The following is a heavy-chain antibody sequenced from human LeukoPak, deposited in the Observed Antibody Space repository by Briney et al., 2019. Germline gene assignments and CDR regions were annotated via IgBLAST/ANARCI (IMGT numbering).Heavy chain of an antibody. J-gene: IGHJ4*02. V-gene: IGHV3-30-3*02. CDR2: ISYDGSNK. CDR3: AKPYGGNSGY. CDR1: GFTFSSYA. Sequence: PGGSLRLSCVASGFTFSSYAMHWVRQAPGKGLEWVAVISYDGSNKYYADSVKGRFTISRDNSKNTLYLQMNSLRAEDTAVYYCAKPYGGNSGYWGQGTLVTVSS. D-gene: IGHD4-23*01.